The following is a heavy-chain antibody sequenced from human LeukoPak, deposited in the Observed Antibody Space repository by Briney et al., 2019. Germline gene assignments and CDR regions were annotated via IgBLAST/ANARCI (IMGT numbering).Heavy chain of an antibody. V-gene: IGHV3-7*03. CDR3: AGSAAMRLIGYY. J-gene: IGHJ4*02. CDR1: GFSFSSYE. Sequence: GGSLRLSCAASGFSFSSYEMNWVRQAPGKGLEWVANIKQDGSEKYYVDSVKGRFTISRDNAKNSLYLQMNSLRAEDTAVYYCAGSAAMRLIGYYWGQGTLVTVSS. D-gene: IGHD2-2*01. CDR2: IKQDGSEK.